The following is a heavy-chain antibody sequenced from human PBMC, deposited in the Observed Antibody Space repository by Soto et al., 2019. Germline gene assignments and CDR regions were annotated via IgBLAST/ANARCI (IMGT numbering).Heavy chain of an antibody. J-gene: IGHJ4*02. D-gene: IGHD3-22*01. CDR2: ISAYNGNT. CDR3: ARRYESSGSCLDY. Sequence: SVKVSCKASGYPFPSYDISWVRQAPGQGLEWMGWISAYNGNTNYAQKVQGRVPMTTDTSTSTAYMELRSLRSDDTAVYYCARRYESSGSCLDYWGQGTLVTVS. V-gene: IGHV1-18*04. CDR1: GYPFPSYD.